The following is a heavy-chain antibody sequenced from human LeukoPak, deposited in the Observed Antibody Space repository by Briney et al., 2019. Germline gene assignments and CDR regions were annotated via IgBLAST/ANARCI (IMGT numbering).Heavy chain of an antibody. J-gene: IGHJ4*02. Sequence: PSETLSLTCTVSGYSISSGYYWGWIRQSPGKGLEWIGNIYRRGSTHYNPSLKSRVTISMDTSKNQFSLKLSSVTAADTAVYYCAGKYSSSWYYFDYWGQGTLVTVSS. CDR1: GYSISSGYY. CDR3: AGKYSSSWYYFDY. V-gene: IGHV4-38-2*02. CDR2: IYRRGST. D-gene: IGHD6-13*01.